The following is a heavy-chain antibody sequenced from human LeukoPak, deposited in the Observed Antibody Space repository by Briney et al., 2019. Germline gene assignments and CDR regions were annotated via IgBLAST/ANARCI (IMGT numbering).Heavy chain of an antibody. CDR2: IIPIFGTA. D-gene: IGHD6-6*01. V-gene: IGHV1-69*06. CDR3: AVQALNFDY. CDR1: GYTFTNYA. Sequence: ASVKVSCKASGYTFTNYALNWVRQAPGQGLEWMGGIIPIFGTANYAQKFQGRVTITADKSTSTAYMELSSLRSEDTAVYYCAVQALNFDYWGQGTLVTVSS. J-gene: IGHJ4*02.